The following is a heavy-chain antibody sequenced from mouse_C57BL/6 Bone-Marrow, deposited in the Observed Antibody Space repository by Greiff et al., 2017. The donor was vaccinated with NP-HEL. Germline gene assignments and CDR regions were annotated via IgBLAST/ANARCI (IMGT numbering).Heavy chain of an antibody. D-gene: IGHD1-1*01. Sequence: EVQLQQSGAELVRPGASVKLSCTASGFNIKDDYMHWVKQRPEQGLEWIGWIDPENGDTEYASKFQGKATITADTSSNTAYLQLSSLTSEDTAVYYCTTGGSPAYFDVWGTGTTVTVSS. J-gene: IGHJ1*03. CDR1: GFNIKDDY. CDR3: TTGGSPAYFDV. CDR2: IDPENGDT. V-gene: IGHV14-4*01.